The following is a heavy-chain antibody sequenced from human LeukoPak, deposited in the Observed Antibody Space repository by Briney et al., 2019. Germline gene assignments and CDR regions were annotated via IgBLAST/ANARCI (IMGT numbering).Heavy chain of an antibody. CDR3: AREEWSGSDY. V-gene: IGHV4-59*12. Sequence: KSSETLSLTCTVSGGSISSYYWSWIRQPPGKGLEWIGYIYYSGSTNYNPSLKSRVTMSVDTSKNQFSLKLSSVAAADTAVYYCAREEWSGSDYWGQGTLVTVSS. CDR2: IYYSGST. CDR1: GGSISSYY. J-gene: IGHJ4*02. D-gene: IGHD3-3*01.